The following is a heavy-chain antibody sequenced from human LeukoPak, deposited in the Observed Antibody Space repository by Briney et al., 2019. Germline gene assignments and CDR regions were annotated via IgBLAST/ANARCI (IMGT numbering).Heavy chain of an antibody. CDR1: GFTFSDYY. CDR3: ARGDGATTMGYYYYYMDV. V-gene: IGHV3-11*04. D-gene: IGHD5-18*01. Sequence: WGSLRLSCAASGFTFSDYYMSWIRQAPGKGLEWVSYISSSGSTIYYADSVKGRFTISRDNAKNSLYLQMNSLRAEDTAVYYCARGDGATTMGYYYYYMDVWGKGTTVTISS. CDR2: ISSSGSTI. J-gene: IGHJ6*03.